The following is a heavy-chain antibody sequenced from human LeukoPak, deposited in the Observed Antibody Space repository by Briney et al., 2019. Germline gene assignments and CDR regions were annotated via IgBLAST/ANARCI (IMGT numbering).Heavy chain of an antibody. CDR1: GFTFSSRW. J-gene: IGHJ4*02. D-gene: IGHD3-3*01. Sequence: GGSLRLSCAASGFTFSSRWMNWVRQAPGKGLEWVSSISSSSSYIYYADSVKGRFTISRDNAKNSLYLQMNSLRAEDTAVYYCARDSTWSGYSYYFDYWGQGTQVTASS. V-gene: IGHV3-21*01. CDR2: ISSSSSYI. CDR3: ARDSTWSGYSYYFDY.